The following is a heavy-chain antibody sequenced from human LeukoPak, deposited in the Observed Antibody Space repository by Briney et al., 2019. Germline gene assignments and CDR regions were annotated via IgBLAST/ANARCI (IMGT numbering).Heavy chain of an antibody. V-gene: IGHV3-30*03. D-gene: IGHD1-26*01. Sequence: GGSLRLSCAASGFTFSSYGMHWVRQAPGKGLEWVAVISYDGSNKYYADSVKGRFTISRDNAKNSLYLQMNSLGPEDTAVYYCARDPYSGNYGNYYYYYMDVWGKGTTVTISS. CDR1: GFTFSSYG. CDR3: ARDPYSGNYGNYYYYYMDV. J-gene: IGHJ6*03. CDR2: ISYDGSNK.